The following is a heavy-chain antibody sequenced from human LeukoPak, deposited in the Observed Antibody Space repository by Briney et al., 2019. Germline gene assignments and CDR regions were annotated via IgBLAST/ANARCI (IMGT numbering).Heavy chain of an antibody. CDR3: ARVTRSPFGWFDP. J-gene: IGHJ5*02. CDR2: IKQDGSEK. Sequence: GGSLRLSCAASGFTFSSYGMSWVRQAPGKGLEWVANIKQDGSEKYYVDSVKGRFTISRDNAKNSLYLQMNSLRAEDTAVYYCARVTRSPFGWFDPWGQGTLVTVSS. V-gene: IGHV3-7*04. D-gene: IGHD4-11*01. CDR1: GFTFSSYG.